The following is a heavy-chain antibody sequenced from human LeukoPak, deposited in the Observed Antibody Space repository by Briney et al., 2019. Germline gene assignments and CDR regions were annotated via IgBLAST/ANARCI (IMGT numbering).Heavy chain of an antibody. Sequence: GGSLRLSCAASGFTFSNAWMSWVRQAPGKGLEWVANIKQDGSEKYYVDSVKGRFTISRDNAKNSLYLQMNSLRAEDTAVYYCARGSSSSWYAPQYFQHWGQGTLVTVSS. CDR3: ARGSSSSWYAPQYFQH. CDR2: IKQDGSEK. V-gene: IGHV3-7*01. D-gene: IGHD6-13*01. CDR1: GFTFSNAW. J-gene: IGHJ1*01.